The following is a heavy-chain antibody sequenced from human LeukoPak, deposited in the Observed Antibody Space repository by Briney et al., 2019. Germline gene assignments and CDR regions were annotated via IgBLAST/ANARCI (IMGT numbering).Heavy chain of an antibody. D-gene: IGHD6-19*01. CDR1: GGSISSYY. J-gene: IGHJ4*02. CDR2: IYYTGST. V-gene: IGHV4-59*12. Sequence: SETLSLTCTVSGGSISSYYWSWIRQPPGKGLEWIAYIYYTGSTSYSPSLKSRVTISVDKSKNQFSLKLSSVTAADTAVYYCAPLSIAVAGTEYYFDYWGQGTLVTVSS. CDR3: APLSIAVAGTEYYFDY.